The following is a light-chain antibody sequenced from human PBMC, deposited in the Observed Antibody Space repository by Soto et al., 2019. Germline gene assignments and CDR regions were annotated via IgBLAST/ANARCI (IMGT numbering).Light chain of an antibody. Sequence: DIVMTQYPDSLAVSLGERATINCKSSQSGLYNSDNKNYLAWYQQKPGQPPKLLIYWASTRDSGVPDRFSGSGSGADFTPTISSLQAEDGAVYYDQHYYTTLTFGGGTKVEIK. CDR1: QSGLYNSDNKNY. J-gene: IGKJ4*01. CDR3: QHYYTTLT. CDR2: WAS. V-gene: IGKV4-1*01.